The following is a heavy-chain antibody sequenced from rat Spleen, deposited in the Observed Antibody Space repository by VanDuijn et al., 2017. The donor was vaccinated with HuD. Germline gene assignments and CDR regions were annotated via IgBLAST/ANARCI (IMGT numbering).Heavy chain of an antibody. D-gene: IGHD1-6*01. V-gene: IGHV5-20*01. CDR1: GFTFSDYY. CDR3: TTYSDYGTSPFAD. J-gene: IGHJ3*01. Sequence: EVQLVESGGGLVQPGRPLKLSCAASGFTFSDYYMAWVRQAPTKDLEWVASISSDGGNTYYRDSVKGRFTLSGDNANSTLYLHSGSLRSEDTSTYYWTTYSDYGTSPFADWGRGALVTVAS. CDR2: ISSDGGNT.